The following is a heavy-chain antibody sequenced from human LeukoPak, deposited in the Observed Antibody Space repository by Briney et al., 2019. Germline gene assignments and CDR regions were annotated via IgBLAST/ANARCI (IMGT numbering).Heavy chain of an antibody. CDR3: AIGKMRLIHWRHPYFEN. CDR2: INYTGST. V-gene: IGHV4-34*01. J-gene: IGHJ4*02. Sequence: SETLSLTGAVYGGSFSGFYWSWIRHVPGKGLEWIGEINYTGSTSYNLSLKSRVTISVDTSQNQFFLLLTSVTAADKAVYYCAIGKMRLIHWRHPYFENWGQGTLVTVSS. CDR1: GGSFSGFY. D-gene: IGHD5-18*01.